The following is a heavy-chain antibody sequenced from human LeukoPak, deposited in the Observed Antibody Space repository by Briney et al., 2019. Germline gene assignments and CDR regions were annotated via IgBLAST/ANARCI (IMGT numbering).Heavy chain of an antibody. CDR1: GFTFSRYW. CDR2: IKYDGYEE. Sequence: GGSLRLSCAASGFTFSRYWVSWMRQAPGKGLEWVANIKYDGYEEYYVDSVKGRFTISRDNAKNSLYLQLNSLRVEDTAVYYCKSGGAAPGSFDYWGQGTLVTVSP. D-gene: IGHD1-1*01. J-gene: IGHJ4*02. V-gene: IGHV3-7*01. CDR3: KSGGAAPGSFDY.